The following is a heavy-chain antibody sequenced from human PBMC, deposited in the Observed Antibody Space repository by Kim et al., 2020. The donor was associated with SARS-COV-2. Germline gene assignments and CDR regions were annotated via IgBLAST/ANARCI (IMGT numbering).Heavy chain of an antibody. Sequence: ASVKVSCKASGYTFTGYYMHWVRQAPGQGLEWMGRINPNSGGTNYAQKFQGRVTMTRDTSISTAYMELSRLRSDDTVVYYCARSGAGSYGAFDIWGQGTMVTVSS. CDR3: ARSGAGSYGAFDI. CDR1: GYTFTGYY. D-gene: IGHD1-26*01. V-gene: IGHV1-2*05. J-gene: IGHJ3*02. CDR2: INPNSGGT.